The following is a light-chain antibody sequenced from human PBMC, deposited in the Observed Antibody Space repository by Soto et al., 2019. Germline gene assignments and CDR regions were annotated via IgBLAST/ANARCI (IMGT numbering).Light chain of an antibody. Sequence: DTVMTQSPLSLPVTLGQPASISCRSSQSLVYSDGNTYLSWFHQRPGQSPRRLIYQVSKRDSGVPDRFSGSESGTDFTLKISRVEAEDVGVYYCMESIHWPTFGQGTKLEIK. J-gene: IGKJ2*01. CDR2: QVS. V-gene: IGKV2-30*01. CDR1: QSLVYSDGNTY. CDR3: MESIHWPT.